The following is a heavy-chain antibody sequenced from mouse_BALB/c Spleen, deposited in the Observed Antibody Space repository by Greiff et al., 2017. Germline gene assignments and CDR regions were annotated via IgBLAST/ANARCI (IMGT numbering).Heavy chain of an antibody. J-gene: IGHJ4*01. CDR1: GFTFTDYY. Sequence: EVMLVESGGGLVQPGGSLRLSCATSGFTFTDYYMRWVRQPPGKALEWLGVIRSKANGYTAEYSASVKARFTISRDTSKSILYLQMNTLRAEDSATYYCARDSGDYVSDYYAMDYWGQGTSVTVSS. CDR3: ARDSGDYVSDYYAMDY. D-gene: IGHD2-4*01. CDR2: IRSKANGYTA. V-gene: IGHV7-3*02.